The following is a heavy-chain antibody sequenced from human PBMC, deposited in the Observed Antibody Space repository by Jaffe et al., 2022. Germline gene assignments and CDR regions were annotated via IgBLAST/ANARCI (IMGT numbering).Heavy chain of an antibody. Sequence: QVQLQESGPGLVKPSETLSLTCTVSGGSISSYYWSWIRQPPGKGLEWIGYIYYSGSTNYNPSLKSRVTISVDTSKNQFSLKLSSVTAADTAVYYCATATYYDFWTPKYYYMDVWGKGTTVTVSS. V-gene: IGHV4-59*01. CDR1: GGSISSYY. CDR3: ATATYYDFWTPKYYYMDV. D-gene: IGHD3-3*01. J-gene: IGHJ6*03. CDR2: IYYSGST.